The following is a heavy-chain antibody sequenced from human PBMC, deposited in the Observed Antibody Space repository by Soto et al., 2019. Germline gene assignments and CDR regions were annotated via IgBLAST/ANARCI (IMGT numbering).Heavy chain of an antibody. Sequence: GGSLRLSCAASGFTVSSNYMSWVRQAPGKGLEWVSILYSGGTTYYADSVKGRFTISRDNSKNTLYLQMSSLRAEDTAVYYCACGMVRRKLFDYLGQGTLVTVSS. CDR2: LYSGGTT. V-gene: IGHV3-66*01. J-gene: IGHJ4*02. CDR1: GFTVSSNY. CDR3: ACGMVRRKLFDY. D-gene: IGHD3-10*01.